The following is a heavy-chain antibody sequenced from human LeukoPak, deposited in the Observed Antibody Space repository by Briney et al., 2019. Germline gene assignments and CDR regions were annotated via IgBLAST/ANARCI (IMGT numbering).Heavy chain of an antibody. V-gene: IGHV5-10-1*01. CDR3: ARHSKYYDILTGYYTSWHFGY. CDR2: IDPSDSYT. Sequence: GESLKISCKGSGYSFTSYWISWVRQMPGKGLEWMGRIDPSDSYTNYSPSFQGHVTISADKSISTAYLQWSSLKASDTAMYYCARHSKYYDILTGYYTSWHFGYWGQGTLVTVSS. CDR1: GYSFTSYW. J-gene: IGHJ4*02. D-gene: IGHD3-9*01.